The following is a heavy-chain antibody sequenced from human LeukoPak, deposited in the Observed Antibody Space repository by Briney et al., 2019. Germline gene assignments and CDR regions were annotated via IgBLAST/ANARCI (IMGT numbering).Heavy chain of an antibody. CDR2: IYYTGST. J-gene: IGHJ4*02. V-gene: IGHV4-59*01. Sequence: PSETLSLTCTVSGDSLSSYYWTWIRQPPGKGLEWIGYIYYTGSTYHNPSLKSRVTISIDTSKNQFSLKLSSMTAADTAVYYCARGPTYSNSCDCWGQGTLVSVSS. CDR1: GDSLSSYY. CDR3: ARGPTYSNSCDC. D-gene: IGHD4-11*01.